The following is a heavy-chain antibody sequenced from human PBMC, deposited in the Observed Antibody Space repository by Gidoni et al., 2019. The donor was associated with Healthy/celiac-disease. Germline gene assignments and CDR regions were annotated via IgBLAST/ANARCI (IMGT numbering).Heavy chain of an antibody. V-gene: IGHV3-23*01. CDR3: SKDPSLGPEGTIFQG. J-gene: IGHJ4*02. Sequence: EGQLLESRGGLVQTGGSLRLSCAASGFTFRSYALSWVRQAPGKGLEWVSAISGSGGSTYYAYSVKGRFTISRDNSKNTLYLQMNSLRAEDTAVYYCSKDPSLGPEGTIFQGWCQGTLVTGSS. CDR2: ISGSGGST. CDR1: GFTFRSYA. D-gene: IGHD3-9*01.